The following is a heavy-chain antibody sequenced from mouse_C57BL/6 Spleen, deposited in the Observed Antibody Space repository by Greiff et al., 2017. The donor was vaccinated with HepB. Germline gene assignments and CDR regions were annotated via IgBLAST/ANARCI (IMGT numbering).Heavy chain of an antibody. Sequence: QVQLKESGPELVKPGASVKISCKASGYAFSSSWMNWVKQRPGKGLEWIGRIYPGDGDTNYNGKFKGKATLTADKSSSTAYMQLSSLTSEDSAVYFCARKVITTVGGYFDVWGTGTTVTVSS. D-gene: IGHD1-1*01. CDR2: IYPGDGDT. CDR1: GYAFSSSW. CDR3: ARKVITTVGGYFDV. V-gene: IGHV1-82*01. J-gene: IGHJ1*03.